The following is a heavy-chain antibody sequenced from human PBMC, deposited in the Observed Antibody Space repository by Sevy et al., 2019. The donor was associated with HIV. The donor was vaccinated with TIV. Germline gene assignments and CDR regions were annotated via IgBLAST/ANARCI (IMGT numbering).Heavy chain of an antibody. V-gene: IGHV4-59*01. CDR1: GGSISSYY. J-gene: IGHJ6*02. D-gene: IGHD3-3*01. CDR3: ARSRITSFGHQAYYCGMDV. Sequence: SETLSLTCTVSGGSISSYYWSWIRQPPGKGLEWIGYIYYSGSTNYNPSLKSRVTISVDTSKNQFSLKLSSVTAADTDGYYCARSRITSFGHQAYYCGMDVWGQGTTVTVSS. CDR2: IYYSGST.